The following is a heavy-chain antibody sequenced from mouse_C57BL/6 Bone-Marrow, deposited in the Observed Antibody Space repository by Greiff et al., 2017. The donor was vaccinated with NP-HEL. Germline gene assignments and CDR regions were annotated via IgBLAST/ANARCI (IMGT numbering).Heavy chain of an antibody. D-gene: IGHD1-1*01. CDR1: GYTFTSYG. V-gene: IGHV1-81*01. CDR2: IYPRSGNT. Sequence: VQLQQSGAELARPGASVKLSCKASGYTFTSYGISWVKQRPGQGLEWIGEIYPRSGNTYYNEKFKGKATLTADKSSSTAYMELRSLTSEDSAVYFCARRVYYYGEGFAYWGQGTLVTVSA. CDR3: ARRVYYYGEGFAY. J-gene: IGHJ3*01.